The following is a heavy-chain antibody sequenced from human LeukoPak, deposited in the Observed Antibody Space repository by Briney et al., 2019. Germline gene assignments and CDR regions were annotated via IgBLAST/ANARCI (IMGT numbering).Heavy chain of an antibody. CDR2: IIPIFGTA. Sequence: SVKVSCKASGGTFSSYAISWVRQAPGQGLEWMGGIIPIFGTASYAQKFQGRVTITADESTSTAYMELSSLRSEDTAVYYCAREQSQSYYGSGSYYDWGQGTLVTVSS. CDR1: GGTFSSYA. V-gene: IGHV1-69*13. CDR3: AREQSQSYYGSGSYYD. D-gene: IGHD3-10*01. J-gene: IGHJ4*02.